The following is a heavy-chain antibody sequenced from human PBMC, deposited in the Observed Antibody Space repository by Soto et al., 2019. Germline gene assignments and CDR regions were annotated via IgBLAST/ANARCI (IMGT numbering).Heavy chain of an antibody. D-gene: IGHD3-22*01. CDR1: GYTFTSYA. J-gene: IGHJ4*02. V-gene: IGHV1-3*01. Sequence: AXVKVSCKASGYTFTSYAMHWVRQAPGQRLEWMGWINAGNGNTKYSQKFQGRVTITRDTSASTAYMELSSLRSEDTAVYYCARSPYYYDSSGFLDYWGQGTLVTVSS. CDR3: ARSPYYYDSSGFLDY. CDR2: INAGNGNT.